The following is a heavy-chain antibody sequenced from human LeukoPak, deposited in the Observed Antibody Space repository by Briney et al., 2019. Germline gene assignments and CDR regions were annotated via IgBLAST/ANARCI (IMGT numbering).Heavy chain of an antibody. Sequence: SVKVSCKASGGTFSSYGISWVRQAPGQGLEWMGGIIPIFGTPNYAQKFQGRVTMTRDTSISTAYMEVSRLRSDDTAVYYCARGFWSGYIDYWGQGTLVTVSS. CDR1: GGTFSSYG. CDR2: IIPIFGTP. J-gene: IGHJ4*02. CDR3: ARGFWSGYIDY. D-gene: IGHD3-3*01. V-gene: IGHV1-69*05.